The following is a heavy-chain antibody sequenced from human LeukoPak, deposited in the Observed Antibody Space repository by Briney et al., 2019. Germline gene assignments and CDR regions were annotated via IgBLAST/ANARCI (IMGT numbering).Heavy chain of an antibody. CDR3: ARVSYCAGDCHSRQFDY. CDR1: GDSIRSSSYY. Sequence: PSETLSLTCTVSGDSIRSSSYYWAWIRQPPGKGLEWIGFIYYTGSTYYNPSLKSRVTISVDTSNNQFSLRLSSVTAADTAVYYCARVSYCAGDCHSRQFDYWGQGTLVTVSS. V-gene: IGHV4-39*07. J-gene: IGHJ4*02. D-gene: IGHD2-21*02. CDR2: IYYTGST.